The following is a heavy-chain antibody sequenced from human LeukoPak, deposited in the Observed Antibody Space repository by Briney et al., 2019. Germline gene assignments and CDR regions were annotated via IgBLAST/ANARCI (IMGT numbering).Heavy chain of an antibody. J-gene: IGHJ4*02. D-gene: IGHD6-6*01. Sequence: PGGSLRLSCAASGFTFSSYWMSWVRQAPGKGLEWVANIKQDGSGEYYVDSVKGRFTISRDNAKNSLYLQMNSLRAEDTAVYYCARERGKSSSSPFDYWGQGTLVTVSS. CDR2: IKQDGSGE. CDR3: ARERGKSSSSPFDY. CDR1: GFTFSSYW. V-gene: IGHV3-7*01.